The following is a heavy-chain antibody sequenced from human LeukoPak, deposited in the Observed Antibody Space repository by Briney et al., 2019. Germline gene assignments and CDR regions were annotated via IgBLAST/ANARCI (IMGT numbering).Heavy chain of an antibody. V-gene: IGHV4-4*02. CDR3: ARKGPATIADY. Sequence: SGTLSLTCAVSGGFISSGNWWGWFRQPPGKGLEWIGEIHHSVGTNYNPSLKSRVAVSMDKSKNQFSLRVTSVTAADTAMYYCARKGPATIADYWGRGTLVTVFS. CDR1: GGFISSGNW. CDR2: IHHSVGT. J-gene: IGHJ4*02. D-gene: IGHD4-11*01.